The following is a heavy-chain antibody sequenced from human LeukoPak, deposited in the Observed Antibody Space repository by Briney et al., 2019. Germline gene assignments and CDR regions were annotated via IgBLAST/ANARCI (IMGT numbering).Heavy chain of an antibody. J-gene: IGHJ4*02. CDR1: GFTFSSYW. Sequence: GGSLTLSCAASGFTFSSYWMTWVRQAPGKGLEWVANIKQDASEKYYVDSVKGRFTISRDNAKNLLYLQMNSLRAEDTAVYYCAKSLGYCSGGSCLPLGYFDYWGQGTLVTVSS. CDR3: AKSLGYCSGGSCLPLGYFDY. CDR2: IKQDASEK. D-gene: IGHD2-15*01. V-gene: IGHV3-7*03.